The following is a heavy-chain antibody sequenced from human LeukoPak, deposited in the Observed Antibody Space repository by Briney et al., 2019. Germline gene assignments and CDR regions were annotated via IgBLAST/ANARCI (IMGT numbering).Heavy chain of an antibody. Sequence: GASVKVSCKASGYTFTSYGISWVRQAPGQGLEWMGWISAYNGNTIYAQKFQGRVTMTTDTSTSTAYMEMRSLRSDDTAVYYCARDGFRRDGYNSGLDYWGQGTLVTVSS. CDR3: ARDGFRRDGYNSGLDY. D-gene: IGHD5-24*01. CDR1: GYTFTSYG. CDR2: ISAYNGNT. J-gene: IGHJ4*02. V-gene: IGHV1-18*01.